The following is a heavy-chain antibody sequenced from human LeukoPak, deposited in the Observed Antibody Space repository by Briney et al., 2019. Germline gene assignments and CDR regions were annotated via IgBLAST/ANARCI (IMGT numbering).Heavy chain of an antibody. D-gene: IGHD2-21*01. J-gene: IGHJ3*02. Sequence: GESLKISCKGSGYSFTSYWIGWVRQLPGKGLDGMGIIYPGDSDTRYSPSFQGQVTISADKSISTAYLQWSSLKASDTAMYYCARYSPRKQDAAFDIWGQGTMVTVSS. CDR3: ARYSPRKQDAAFDI. CDR2: IYPGDSDT. CDR1: GYSFTSYW. V-gene: IGHV5-51*01.